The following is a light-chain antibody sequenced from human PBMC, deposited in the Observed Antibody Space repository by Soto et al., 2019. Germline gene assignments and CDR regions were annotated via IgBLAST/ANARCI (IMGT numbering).Light chain of an antibody. CDR1: QSVSSY. CDR2: DAS. Sequence: EIVLTQSPATLSLSPGERATLSCRASQSVSSYLAWYQQKPGQAPRLLIYDASNRATGIPARFSGSGSGTAFTLTISSLEPEDFAVYYCQQRSNWRRITFGQGTRLEIK. V-gene: IGKV3-11*01. CDR3: QQRSNWRRIT. J-gene: IGKJ5*01.